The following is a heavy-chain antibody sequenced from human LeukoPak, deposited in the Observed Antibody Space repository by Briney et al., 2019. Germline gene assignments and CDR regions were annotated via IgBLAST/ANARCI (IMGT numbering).Heavy chain of an antibody. CDR3: ARGRLLWFGESKNFDY. J-gene: IGHJ4*02. Sequence: SETLSLTCTVSGGSISSYYWSWIRQPPGKGLEWIGYIYYSGSTNYNPSLKSRVTISVDTSKNQFSLKLSSVTAADTAVYYCARGRLLWFGESKNFDYWGQGTLVTVSS. D-gene: IGHD3-10*01. V-gene: IGHV4-59*12. CDR1: GGSISSYY. CDR2: IYYSGST.